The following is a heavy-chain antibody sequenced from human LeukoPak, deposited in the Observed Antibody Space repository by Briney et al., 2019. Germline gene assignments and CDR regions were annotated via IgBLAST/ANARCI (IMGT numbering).Heavy chain of an antibody. V-gene: IGHV5-51*01. CDR2: IYPGDSDT. D-gene: IGHD4-23*01. CDR3: AISRTTVVTVFDY. Sequence: GESLKISCKGSGYSFTSYWIGWVRQMLGKGLEWMGIIYPGDSDTRYSPSFQGQVTISADKSISTAYLQWSSLKASDTAMYYCAISRTTVVTVFDYWGQGTLVTVSS. J-gene: IGHJ4*02. CDR1: GYSFTSYW.